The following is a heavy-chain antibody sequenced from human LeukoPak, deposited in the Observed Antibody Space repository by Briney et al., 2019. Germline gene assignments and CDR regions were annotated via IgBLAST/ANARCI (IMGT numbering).Heavy chain of an antibody. CDR2: IYYSGNT. J-gene: IGHJ3*02. CDR3: ARRNDFDI. V-gene: IGHV4-59*08. Sequence: AETLSLTCTVSGGSISGDHWNWIRQPPGKRLKCIGNIYYSGNTNYNPSLKSRVTISVDTSKTHFSLKLSSVTAADTAVYYCARRNDFDIWGQGTMVTVSS. CDR1: GGSISGDH.